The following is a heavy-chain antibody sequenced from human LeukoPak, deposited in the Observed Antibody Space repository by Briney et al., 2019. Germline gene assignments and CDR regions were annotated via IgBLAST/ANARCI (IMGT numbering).Heavy chain of an antibody. CDR1: GFNFNTYS. V-gene: IGHV3-48*01. CDR3: ARGGTGDGNYFDY. D-gene: IGHD7-27*01. J-gene: IGHJ4*02. Sequence: GGSLRLSCAASGFNFNTYSFNWVRQAPGKGLEWLSYVSPDDKTRYYADSVKGRFTTTRDNAKNSQYLQMSSLRAEDTALYFCARGGTGDGNYFDYWRQGTLVTVSS. CDR2: VSPDDKTR.